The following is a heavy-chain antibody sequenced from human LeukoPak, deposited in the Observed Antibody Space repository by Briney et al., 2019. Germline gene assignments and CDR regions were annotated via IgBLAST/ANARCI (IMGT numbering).Heavy chain of an antibody. CDR2: IYWDDDK. D-gene: IGHD2/OR15-2a*01. Sequence: SGPTLVKPTQTLTLTCTFSGFSLSTSGVGVGWIRQPPGKALEWLALIYWDDDKRYSPSLKSRLTITKDTSKNQVVLTMANMDPVDTATYYCAHNGEYRNPYYFDYWGQGTLVTVSS. V-gene: IGHV2-5*02. CDR3: AHNGEYRNPYYFDY. CDR1: GFSLSTSGVG. J-gene: IGHJ4*02.